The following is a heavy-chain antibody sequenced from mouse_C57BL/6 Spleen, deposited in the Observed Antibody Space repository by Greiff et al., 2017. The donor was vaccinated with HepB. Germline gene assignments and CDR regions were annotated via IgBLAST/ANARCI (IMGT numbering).Heavy chain of an antibody. V-gene: IGHV1-82*01. D-gene: IGHD3-3*01. CDR2: IYPGDGDT. CDR3: ARLGDLRYFDV. J-gene: IGHJ1*03. Sequence: VQLQQSGPELVKPGASVKISCKASGYAFSSSWMNWVKQRPGKGLEWIGRIYPGDGDTNYNGKFKGKATLTADKSSSTAYMQLSSLTSEDSAVYFGARLGDLRYFDVWGTGTTVTVSS. CDR1: GYAFSSSW.